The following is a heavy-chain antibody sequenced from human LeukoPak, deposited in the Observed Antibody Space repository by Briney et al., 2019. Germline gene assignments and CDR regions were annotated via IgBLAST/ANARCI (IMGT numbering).Heavy chain of an antibody. CDR1: GFTFSSYA. CDR2: ISYDGSNK. V-gene: IGHV3-30*04. CDR3: ARDDKYDFWSGYYDY. J-gene: IGHJ4*02. D-gene: IGHD3-3*01. Sequence: GGSLRLSCAASGFTFSSYAMHWVRQAPGKGLEWVAVISYDGSNKYYADSVKGRFTISRDNSKNTLYLQMNSLRAEDTAVYYCARDDKYDFWSGYYDYWGQGTLVTVSS.